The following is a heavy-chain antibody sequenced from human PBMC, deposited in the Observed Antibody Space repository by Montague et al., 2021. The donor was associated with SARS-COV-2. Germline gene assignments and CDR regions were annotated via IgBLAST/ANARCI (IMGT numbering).Heavy chain of an antibody. CDR1: GGSISSNNYH. J-gene: IGHJ3*02. CDR3: ARRGRKLLPVATTIGGFDI. Sequence: SETLSLTCTVSGGSISSNNYHWDWLRQPPGKGLEWIGSIYDSGSTYYNPSLKRRVTISVATSKNPFSLKLSSVTAADTAVYYCARRGRKLLPVATTIGGFDIWGQGTMVTVSS. V-gene: IGHV4-39*02. D-gene: IGHD5-12*01. CDR2: IYDSGST.